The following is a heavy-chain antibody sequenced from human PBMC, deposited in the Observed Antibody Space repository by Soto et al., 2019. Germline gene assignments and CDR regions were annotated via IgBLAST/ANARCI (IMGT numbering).Heavy chain of an antibody. CDR3: ARGKNLRLGWFDP. Sequence: SETLSLTCAVYGGSFSGYYWSWIRQPPGKGLEWIGEINHSGSTNYNPSLKSRVTISVDTSKNQFSLKLSSVTAADTAVYYCARGKNLRLGWFDPWGQGTLVTVSS. V-gene: IGHV4-34*01. CDR2: INHSGST. D-gene: IGHD4-17*01. J-gene: IGHJ5*02. CDR1: GGSFSGYY.